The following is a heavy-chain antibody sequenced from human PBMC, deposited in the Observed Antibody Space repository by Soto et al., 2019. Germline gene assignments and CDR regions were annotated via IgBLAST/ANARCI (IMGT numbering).Heavy chain of an antibody. D-gene: IGHD3-22*01. Sequence: LRLSCAASGFTFSSYWMHWVRQAPGKGLVWVSRINSDGSSTSYADSVKGRFTISRDNAKNTLYLQMNSLRAEDTAVYYCARESGNYDSLAFDYWGQGTLVTVSS. V-gene: IGHV3-74*01. CDR3: ARESGNYDSLAFDY. CDR2: INSDGSST. J-gene: IGHJ4*02. CDR1: GFTFSSYW.